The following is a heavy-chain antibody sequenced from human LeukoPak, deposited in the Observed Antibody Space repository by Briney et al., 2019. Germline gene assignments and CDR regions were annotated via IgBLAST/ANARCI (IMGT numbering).Heavy chain of an antibody. J-gene: IGHJ1*01. CDR2: IYTSGGT. CDR3: ATYCSHTSCHTGGGFQH. Sequence: PSQTLSLTCTVSGGSISSGGYFWRWIRQPAGKGLEWIGRIYTSGGTNYNPSLNSRVTVSIDTSTNQFSLRLTSLTAADTAVYYCATYCSHTSCHTGGGFQHWGQGTLVTVSS. CDR1: GGSISSGGYF. V-gene: IGHV4-61*02. D-gene: IGHD2-2*02.